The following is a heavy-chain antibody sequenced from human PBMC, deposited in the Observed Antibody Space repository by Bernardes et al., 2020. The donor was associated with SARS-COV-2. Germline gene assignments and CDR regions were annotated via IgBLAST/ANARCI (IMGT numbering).Heavy chain of an antibody. J-gene: IGHJ6*02. CDR2: ISGSGGST. Sequence: GGSLRLSCAASGFTFSSYAMSWVRQAPGKGLEWVSAISGSGGSTYYADSVKGRFTISRDNSKNTLYLQMNSLRAEDTAVYYCARHQFFAWSSGRYGMDVWGQGTTVTVSS. CDR3: ARHQFFAWSSGRYGMDV. D-gene: IGHD6-19*01. V-gene: IGHV3-23*01. CDR1: GFTFSSYA.